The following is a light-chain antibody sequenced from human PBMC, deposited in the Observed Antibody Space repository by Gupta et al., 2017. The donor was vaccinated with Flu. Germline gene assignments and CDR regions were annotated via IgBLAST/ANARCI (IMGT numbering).Light chain of an antibody. CDR3: HSTETTGTDVV. CDR2: KDS. J-gene: IGLJ2*01. Sequence: STALTQPPSVSVSPGQTARIPGSGDALPTKYVFWYQPRPAQAPVMVIYKDSERPSGIPERFSGSISGTTTTFTITGVQAEDEADYYCHSTETTGTDVVFGGGTKLTVL. CDR1: ALPTKY. V-gene: IGLV3-25*02.